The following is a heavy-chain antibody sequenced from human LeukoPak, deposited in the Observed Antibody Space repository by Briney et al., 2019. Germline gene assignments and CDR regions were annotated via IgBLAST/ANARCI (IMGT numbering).Heavy chain of an antibody. CDR1: GYTFTSYG. CDR3: ARGPLGAVAGTFDY. CDR2: VSAYNGNT. D-gene: IGHD6-19*01. J-gene: IGHJ4*02. V-gene: IGHV1-18*01. Sequence: ASVKVSCKASGYTFTSYGISWVRQAPGQGLEWMGWVSAYNGNTNYAQKLQGRVTMTTDTSTSTAYMELRSLRSDDTAVYYCARGPLGAVAGTFDYWGQGTLVTVSS.